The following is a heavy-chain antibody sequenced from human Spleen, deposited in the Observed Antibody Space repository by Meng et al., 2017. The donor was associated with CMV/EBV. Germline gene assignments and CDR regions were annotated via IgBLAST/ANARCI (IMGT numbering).Heavy chain of an antibody. CDR2: IYYSGNT. Sequence: GSLRLSCTVSGGSISPYYWSWIRQPPGKGLEWIGYIYYSGNTNYSPSLKSRVTISEDTSKNQFSLKLTSVTAADTAVYYCARVGRRAFDFWGQGIMVTVS. V-gene: IGHV4-59*01. J-gene: IGHJ3*01. CDR1: GGSISPYY. D-gene: IGHD3-10*01. CDR3: ARVGRRAFDF.